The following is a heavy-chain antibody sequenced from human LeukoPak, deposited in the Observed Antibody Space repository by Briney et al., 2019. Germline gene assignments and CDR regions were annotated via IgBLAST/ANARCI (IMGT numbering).Heavy chain of an antibody. V-gene: IGHV4-4*07. CDR2: ISTSGST. CDR3: ARVALSGLYYFDN. Sequence: SETLSLTCTVSGGSISNYYWSWIRQPAGKGLEWIGRISTSGSTNYNPSPKSRLTISVDKSRNQFSLTLSSVTAADTPVYYCARVALSGLYYFDNWGQGTLVTVSS. CDR1: GGSISNYY. D-gene: IGHD5/OR15-5a*01. J-gene: IGHJ4*02.